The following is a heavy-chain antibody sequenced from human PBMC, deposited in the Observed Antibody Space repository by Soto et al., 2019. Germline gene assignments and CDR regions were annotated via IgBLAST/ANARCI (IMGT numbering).Heavy chain of an antibody. D-gene: IGHD1-1*01. CDR2: INPKTGDT. CDR1: GYTFTDFY. J-gene: IGHJ5*02. CDR3: ATGTNGTTGWYHP. Sequence: QVQLVQSGTEVKKPGASVTVSCKSSGYTFTDFYLHWLRQAPGQGLEWVGWINPKTGDTKSSQKFQGRVTMSRDTSVTTAYNDLTSLTSDDTAMYYCATGTNGTTGWYHPWGQGTRVTVSS. V-gene: IGHV1-2*02.